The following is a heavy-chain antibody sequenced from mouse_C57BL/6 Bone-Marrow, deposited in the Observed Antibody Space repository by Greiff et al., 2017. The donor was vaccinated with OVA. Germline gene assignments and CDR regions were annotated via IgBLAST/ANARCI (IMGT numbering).Heavy chain of an antibody. V-gene: IGHV1-19*01. CDR3: VLGLRRRDY. D-gene: IGHD2-2*01. CDR1: GYTFTDYY. CDR2: INPYNGGT. J-gene: IGHJ4*01. Sequence: EVKLQESGPVLVKPGASVKMSCKASGYTFTDYYMNWVKQSHGKSLEWIGVINPYNGGTSYNRKFKGKATLTVDKSSSTAYMELNSLTSEDSAVYYCVLGLRRRDYWGQGTSVTVSS.